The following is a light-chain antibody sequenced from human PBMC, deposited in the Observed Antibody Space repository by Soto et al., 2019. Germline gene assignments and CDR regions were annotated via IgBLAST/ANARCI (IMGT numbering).Light chain of an antibody. J-gene: IGLJ2*01. CDR1: SSNIGGNI. CDR2: GND. Sequence: QSALTQPPSASGTPGQRVTISCSGSSSNIGGNIVNWYQQLPGTAPKLLIFGNDQRPSWVPDRFSGSKSGTSASLAISGLQSEDEANYYCAALDDSLNGVVFGGGTKVTVL. V-gene: IGLV1-44*01. CDR3: AALDDSLNGVV.